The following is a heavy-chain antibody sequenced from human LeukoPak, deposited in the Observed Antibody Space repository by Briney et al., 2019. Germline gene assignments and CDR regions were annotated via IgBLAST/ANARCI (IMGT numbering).Heavy chain of an antibody. CDR3: ARAPGSAFDL. J-gene: IGHJ3*01. D-gene: IGHD1-26*01. V-gene: IGHV3-53*04. CDR2: IYSGGST. Sequence: GGSLRLSCAASGFSFSNHGMNWVRQAPGKGLEWVSVIYSGGSTYYADSVKGRFTISRHNSKNTLYLQMNSLRAEDTAVYYCARAPGSAFDLWGQGTMVTVSS. CDR1: GFSFSNHG.